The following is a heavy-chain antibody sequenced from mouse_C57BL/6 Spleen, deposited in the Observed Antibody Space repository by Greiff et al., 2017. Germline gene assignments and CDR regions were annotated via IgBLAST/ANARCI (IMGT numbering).Heavy chain of an antibody. J-gene: IGHJ2*01. Sequence: VQLQQSGAELVRPGASVKLSCTASGFNIKDDYMHWVKQRPEQGLEWIGWIDPENGDTEYASKFQGKATITADTSSNTAYLQLSSLTSEDTAVYYCTFYGNYGYWGQGTTLTVSS. V-gene: IGHV14-4*01. D-gene: IGHD2-1*01. CDR1: GFNIKDDY. CDR3: TFYGNYGY. CDR2: IDPENGDT.